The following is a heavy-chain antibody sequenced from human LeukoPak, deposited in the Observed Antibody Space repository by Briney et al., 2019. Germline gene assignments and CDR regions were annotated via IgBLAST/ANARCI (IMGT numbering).Heavy chain of an antibody. J-gene: IGHJ4*02. Sequence: GESLKISCKGSGYSFTSYWIGWVRQMPGKGLEWMEIIYPGDSDTRYSPSFQGQVTISADKSISTAYLQWSSLKASDTAMYYCARLRSLSGEVIIRQQYFDYWGQGTLVTVSS. CDR3: ARLRSLSGEVIIRQQYFDY. V-gene: IGHV5-51*01. D-gene: IGHD3-3*01. CDR2: IYPGDSDT. CDR1: GYSFTSYW.